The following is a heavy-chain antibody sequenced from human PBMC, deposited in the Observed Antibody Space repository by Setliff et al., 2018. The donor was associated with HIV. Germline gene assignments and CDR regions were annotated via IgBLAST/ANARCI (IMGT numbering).Heavy chain of an antibody. J-gene: IGHJ3*02. Sequence: SETLSLTCTVSGGSIKSYYWSWIRQAPGKGLEWIGYIYYNGNTNYNPSLKSRITISVDTSKNKFSLKMRSVTAADTAVYYCARVPPEYSSSSQAFDIWGQGTKVTVSS. CDR3: ARVPPEYSSSSQAFDI. CDR1: GGSIKSYY. CDR2: IYYNGNT. D-gene: IGHD6-6*01. V-gene: IGHV4-59*01.